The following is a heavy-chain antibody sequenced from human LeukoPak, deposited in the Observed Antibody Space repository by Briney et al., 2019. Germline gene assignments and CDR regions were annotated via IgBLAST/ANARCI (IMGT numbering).Heavy chain of an antibody. Sequence: PGGSLRLSCAASGFTFSSYSMNWVRQAPGKGLEWVSSISSSSSYIYYADSVKGRFTISRDNAKNSLYLQMNSLRAEDTAVYYCARGLISGWYGEIRRGHFDYWGQGTLVTVSS. D-gene: IGHD6-19*01. V-gene: IGHV3-21*01. J-gene: IGHJ4*02. CDR2: ISSSSSYI. CDR3: ARGLISGWYGEIRRGHFDY. CDR1: GFTFSSYS.